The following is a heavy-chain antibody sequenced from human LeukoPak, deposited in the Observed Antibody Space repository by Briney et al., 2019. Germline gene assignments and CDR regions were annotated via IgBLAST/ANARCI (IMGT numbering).Heavy chain of an antibody. J-gene: IGHJ4*02. CDR1: GFALYIYA. CDR2: IWHEGSHK. CDR3: AREIFGSGSYPDL. Sequence: GRSLRLSRAASGFALYIYAMHWVRPAPGQGLECVALIWHEGSHKFYLNSVWGQFTISRDNSENKVHLQIYNLRPEDTAVYYCAREIFGSGSYPDLWGQGTLVRVPS. D-gene: IGHD3-10*01. V-gene: IGHV3-33*01.